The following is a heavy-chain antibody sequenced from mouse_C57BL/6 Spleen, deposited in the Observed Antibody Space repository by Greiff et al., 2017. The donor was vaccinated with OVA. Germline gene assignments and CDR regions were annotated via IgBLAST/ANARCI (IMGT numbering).Heavy chain of an antibody. Sequence: VQLKQSGGDLVKPGGSLKLSCAASGFTFSSYGMSWVRQTPDKRLEWVATISSGGSYTYYPDSVKGRFTISRDNAKNTLYLQMSSLKSEDTAMYYCARQETGTPYYFDYWGQGTTLTVSS. J-gene: IGHJ2*01. CDR2: ISSGGSYT. CDR3: ARQETGTPYYFDY. CDR1: GFTFSSYG. D-gene: IGHD4-1*01. V-gene: IGHV5-6*01.